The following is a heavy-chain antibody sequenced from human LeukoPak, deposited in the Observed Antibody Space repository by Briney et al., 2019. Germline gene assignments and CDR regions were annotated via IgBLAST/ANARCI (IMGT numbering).Heavy chain of an antibody. CDR2: IRSKANSYAT. V-gene: IGHV3-73*01. D-gene: IGHD2-15*01. Sequence: PGGSLRLSCAASGFTFSGSAMHWVRQASGKGLEWVGRIRSKANSYATAYAASVKGRFTISRDDSKNTLYLQMNSLRAEDTAAYYCAKDLVNQYESLLAEYCQHWGQGTLVTVSS. J-gene: IGHJ1*01. CDR3: AKDLVNQYESLLAEYCQH. CDR1: GFTFSGSA.